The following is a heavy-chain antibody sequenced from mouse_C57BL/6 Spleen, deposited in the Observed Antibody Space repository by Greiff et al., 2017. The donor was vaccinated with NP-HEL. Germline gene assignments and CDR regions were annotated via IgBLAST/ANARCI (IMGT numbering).Heavy chain of an antibody. Sequence: QVQLQQPGAELVKPGASVKMSCKASGYTFTSYWITWVKQRPGQGLEWIGVIYPGSGSTNYNEKFKSKATLTVDTSSSTAYMQLSSLTSEDSAVYYCAREGYYYGSDYWGQGTTLTVSS. CDR2: IYPGSGST. CDR1: GYTFTSYW. D-gene: IGHD1-1*01. CDR3: AREGYYYGSDY. J-gene: IGHJ2*01. V-gene: IGHV1-55*01.